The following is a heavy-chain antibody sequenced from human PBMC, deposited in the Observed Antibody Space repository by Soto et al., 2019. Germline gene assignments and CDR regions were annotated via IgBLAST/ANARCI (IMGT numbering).Heavy chain of an antibody. CDR2: IYYSGST. V-gene: IGHV4-39*07. Sequence: PLETMRLTCTVSDGTIIGSSDYWSWIRKPPGKGLEWIGSIYYSGSTNYNPSLKSRVTISVDTPKNQFSLKLSSVTAADTAVYYCARDRRVPYSSSRRGMDVWGQGTTVTVFS. J-gene: IGHJ6*02. D-gene: IGHD6-13*01. CDR1: DGTIIGSSDY. CDR3: ARDRRVPYSSSRRGMDV.